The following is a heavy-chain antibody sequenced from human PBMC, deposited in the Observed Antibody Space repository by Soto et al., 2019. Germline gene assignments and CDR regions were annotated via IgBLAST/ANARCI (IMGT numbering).Heavy chain of an antibody. J-gene: IGHJ4*02. Sequence: GGSLRLSCAASGFTFSSYAMNWVRQAPGKGLEWVSGISGSGGSTYYADSVKGRFTISRDNSKNTLYLQMNSLRAEDTAVFYCAKDYGTAPSFFWSGYPGLDYWAQGTLVTVSS. CDR1: GFTFSSYA. V-gene: IGHV3-23*01. CDR2: ISGSGGST. D-gene: IGHD3-3*01. CDR3: AKDYGTAPSFFWSGYPGLDY.